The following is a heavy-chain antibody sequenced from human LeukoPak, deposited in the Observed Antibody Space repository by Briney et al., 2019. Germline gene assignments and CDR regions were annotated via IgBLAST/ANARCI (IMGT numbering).Heavy chain of an antibody. V-gene: IGHV4-31*03. CDR2: IYYSGST. Sequence: SETLSLTCTVSGGSISSGGYYWSWIRQHPGKGLEWIGNIYYSGSTYYNPSLKSRVTISVDTSKNQFSLKLSSVTAADTAVYYCAREEVYYDSSGYYFWFDPWGQGTLVTVSS. D-gene: IGHD3-22*01. J-gene: IGHJ5*02. CDR1: GGSISSGGYY. CDR3: AREEVYYDSSGYYFWFDP.